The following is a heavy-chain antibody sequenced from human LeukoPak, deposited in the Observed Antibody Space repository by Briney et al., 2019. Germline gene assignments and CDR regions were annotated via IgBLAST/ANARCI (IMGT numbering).Heavy chain of an antibody. J-gene: IGHJ4*02. V-gene: IGHV3-30-3*01. Sequence: GGSLRLSCAASGFTFSSYAMHWVRQAPGKGLEWVAVISYDGSNKYYADSVKGRFTISRDNSKNTLYLQMNSLRAEDTAVYYCAREGITIFGVVIPFDYWGQGTLVTVSS. CDR1: GFTFSSYA. CDR2: ISYDGSNK. D-gene: IGHD3-3*01. CDR3: AREGITIFGVVIPFDY.